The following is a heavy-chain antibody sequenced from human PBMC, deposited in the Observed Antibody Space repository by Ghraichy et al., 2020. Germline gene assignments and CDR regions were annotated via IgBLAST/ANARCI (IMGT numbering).Heavy chain of an antibody. CDR1: GFTFANYA. CDR2: ISTSGTE. Sequence: GGSLRLSCAASGFTFANYAMNWVRQAPGKGLEWVSYISTSGTEHYADSVKGRFTISRDNAKNSVYLQMNSLRDEDTAMYYCARMDYGSADDFWGQGTLVTFSS. V-gene: IGHV3-48*02. CDR3: ARMDYGSADDF. D-gene: IGHD3-10*01. J-gene: IGHJ4*02.